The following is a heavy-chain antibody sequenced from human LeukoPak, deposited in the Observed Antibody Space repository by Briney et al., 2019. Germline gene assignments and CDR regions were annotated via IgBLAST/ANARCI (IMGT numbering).Heavy chain of an antibody. D-gene: IGHD3-10*01. CDR3: AKASWVSSADALL. Sequence: GGSLRLSCAASGFTFKNYAMSWVRQAPARGLEWVASLRGDGETFYADSVKGRFTLSRDDSRNSVYLHLNNLRVEDTAVYYCAKASWVSSADALLWGQGTVVTVS. CDR2: LRGDGET. CDR1: GFTFKNYA. J-gene: IGHJ4*02. V-gene: IGHV3-23*01.